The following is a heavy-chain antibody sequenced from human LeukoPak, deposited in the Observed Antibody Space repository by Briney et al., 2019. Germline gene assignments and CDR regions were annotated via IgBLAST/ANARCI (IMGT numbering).Heavy chain of an antibody. J-gene: IGHJ4*02. V-gene: IGHV5-51*01. D-gene: IGHD3-22*01. CDR3: ARQAGDSSEDLGFDY. CDR2: IYPGDSDT. Sequence: GESLQISCKGSGYSFTSYWIGWVRPMPGKGLEWMGIIYPGDSDTRYSPSFQGQVTISADKSISTAYLQWSSLKASDTAMYYCARQAGDSSEDLGFDYWGQGTLVTVSS. CDR1: GYSFTSYW.